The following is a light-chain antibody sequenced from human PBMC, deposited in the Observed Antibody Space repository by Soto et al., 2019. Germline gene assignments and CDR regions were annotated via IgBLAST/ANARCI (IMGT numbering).Light chain of an antibody. J-gene: IGKJ3*01. V-gene: IGKV3-11*01. CDR1: QSVGSY. CDR2: DAS. CDR3: QKRSDWRFT. Sequence: EIVLTQSPATLSLSPGERATLSCRASQSVGSYLAWYQHKPGQAPRLLIYDASNRATGVPARFSGSGSGTDFTLTISGLEPEDFGVYYCQKRSDWRFTFGPGTKVDIK.